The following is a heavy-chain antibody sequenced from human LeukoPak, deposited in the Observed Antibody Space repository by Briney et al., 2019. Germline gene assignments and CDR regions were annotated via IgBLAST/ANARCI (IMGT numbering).Heavy chain of an antibody. J-gene: IGHJ4*02. D-gene: IGHD2-15*01. Sequence: PGGSLRLSCAASGFTFSSYAMSWVRQAPGQGLEWVSAISGSGRSTYYADSVEGRFTISRDNSKNTLYPHVNSLRAEDTAVFYCAKAISCSDGTCSFFDYWGQGALVTVSS. CDR3: AKAISCSDGTCSFFDY. V-gene: IGHV3-23*01. CDR1: GFTFSSYA. CDR2: ISGSGRST.